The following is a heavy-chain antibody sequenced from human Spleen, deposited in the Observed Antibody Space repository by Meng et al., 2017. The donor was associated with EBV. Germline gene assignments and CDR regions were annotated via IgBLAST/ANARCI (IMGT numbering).Heavy chain of an antibody. CDR3: AHTVSGAGWFDT. Sequence: QITSKESCPTLVKPTRPLTLTCNFSGISLNNRGVGVAWIRQPPGKALEWLAVIFWDADERYSPSLKNRLTITRDTSKSQVVLTMTSVDPVDTATYYCAHTVSGAGWFDTWGQGTLVTVSS. D-gene: IGHD5-12*01. V-gene: IGHV2-5*02. CDR2: IFWDADE. J-gene: IGHJ5*02. CDR1: GISLNNRGVG.